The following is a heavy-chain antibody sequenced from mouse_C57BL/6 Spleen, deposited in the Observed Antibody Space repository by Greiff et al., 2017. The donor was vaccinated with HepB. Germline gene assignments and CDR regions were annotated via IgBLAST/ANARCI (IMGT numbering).Heavy chain of an antibody. CDR1: GYTFTSYW. V-gene: IGHV1-69*01. CDR3: ARGLTTVVATGYFDY. D-gene: IGHD1-1*01. J-gene: IGHJ2*01. Sequence: QVQLQQSGAELVMPGASVKLSCKASGYTFTSYWMHWVKQRPGQGLEWIGEIDPSDSYTNYNQKFKGKSTLTVDKSSSTAYMQLSSLTSEDSAVYYCARGLTTVVATGYFDYWGQGTTLTVSS. CDR2: IDPSDSYT.